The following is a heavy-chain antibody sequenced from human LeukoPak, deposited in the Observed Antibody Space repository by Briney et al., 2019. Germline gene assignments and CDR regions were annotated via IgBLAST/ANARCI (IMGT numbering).Heavy chain of an antibody. V-gene: IGHV3-23*01. Sequence: GGSLRLSCAASGFTFSSYGMSWVRQAPGKGLEWVSAISGSGGSTYHADSVKGRFTISRDNSKNTLYLQMNSLRAEDTAVYYCAKSTDYRESENYFDYWGQGTLVTVSS. CDR3: AKSTDYRESENYFDY. J-gene: IGHJ4*02. D-gene: IGHD4-11*01. CDR2: ISGSGGST. CDR1: GFTFSSYG.